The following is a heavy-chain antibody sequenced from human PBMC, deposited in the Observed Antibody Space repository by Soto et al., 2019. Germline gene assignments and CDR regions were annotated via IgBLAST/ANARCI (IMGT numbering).Heavy chain of an antibody. CDR2: ISSDGSNK. Sequence: QVQLVESGGGVVQPGRSLRLSCAASGFTFSSYAMHWVRQAPGKGLEWVAVISSDGSNKNYAESVKGRFTISRDNSKNTQHLQMNSVRAEDTAVYYCAKDEDTGMGDGLDAFDIWGQGTMVTVSS. CDR1: GFTFSSYA. J-gene: IGHJ3*02. D-gene: IGHD5-18*01. CDR3: AKDEDTGMGDGLDAFDI. V-gene: IGHV3-30*18.